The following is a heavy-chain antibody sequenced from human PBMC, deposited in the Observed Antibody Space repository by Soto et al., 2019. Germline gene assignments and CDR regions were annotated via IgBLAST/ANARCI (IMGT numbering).Heavy chain of an antibody. CDR3: ATDDYGIFPY. D-gene: IGHD3-10*01. J-gene: IGHJ4*02. CDR2: IDPRSGGT. CDR1: GYPFTTYY. V-gene: IGHV1-2*02. Sequence: HVQLVQSGTEVKKPGASVRVSCIGSGYPFTTYYIHWVRQAPGHGLEWMGWIDPRSGGTVYEPKFQGRVTMTRDTSLSTVDMDLSGLTSDDTALYYCATDDYGIFPYWGQGSLVTVSS.